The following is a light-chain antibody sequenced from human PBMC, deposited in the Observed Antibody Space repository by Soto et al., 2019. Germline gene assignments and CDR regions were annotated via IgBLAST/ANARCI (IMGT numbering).Light chain of an antibody. CDR1: HSVSSS. J-gene: IGKJ4*01. CDR3: QQYGRSPLT. Sequence: IVLTQLPGTLSLSPGERATLSCWASHSVSSSIAWYQQRPGQAPRLLIYGASTRATGIPDRFSGSGSGTQFTLTISRLGPEDFAVYYCQQYGRSPLTFGGGTKVEVK. V-gene: IGKV3-20*01. CDR2: GAS.